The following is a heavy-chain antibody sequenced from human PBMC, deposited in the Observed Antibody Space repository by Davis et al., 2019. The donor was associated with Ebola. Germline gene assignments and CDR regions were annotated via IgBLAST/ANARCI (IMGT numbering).Heavy chain of an antibody. D-gene: IGHD4-11*01. Sequence: MPGGSLRLSCAVSGGSFSGYYWSWIRQPPGKGLEWIGYVYYSGTTNYNPSLKSRVTISVDTSKNQFSLKLNSVTAADTAVYYCARANDYIYELDYWGQGTLVTISS. CDR1: GGSFSGYY. CDR2: VYYSGTT. J-gene: IGHJ4*02. V-gene: IGHV4-59*01. CDR3: ARANDYIYELDY.